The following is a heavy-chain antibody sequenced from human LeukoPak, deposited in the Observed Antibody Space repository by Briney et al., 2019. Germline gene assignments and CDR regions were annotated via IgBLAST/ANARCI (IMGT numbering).Heavy chain of an antibody. CDR2: INPNSGGT. CDR1: GYTFTGYY. D-gene: IGHD3-16*02. J-gene: IGHJ4*02. Sequence: ASVKASCKASGYTFTGYYMHWVRQAPGQGLEWMGWINPNSGGTNYAQKYQGRVTMTRDTSISTAYMELSRLRSDDTAVYYCARDLLSSPRGDYWGRGTLVTVSS. V-gene: IGHV1-2*02. CDR3: ARDLLSSPRGDY.